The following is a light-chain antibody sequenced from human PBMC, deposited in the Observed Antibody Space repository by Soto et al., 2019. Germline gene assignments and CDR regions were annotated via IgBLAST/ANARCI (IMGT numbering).Light chain of an antibody. CDR2: EVS. CDR3: ISYTSDDVRYV. J-gene: IGLJ1*01. V-gene: IGLV2-14*01. CDR1: NSDVGIYDF. Sequence: QSVLTQPASVSGTPGQSITISCTGSNSDVGIYDFVSWYQHHPGRAHKLIVSEVSHRPSGVSNRFSGSKSGNTACLTISGRQSEDEADYYCISYTSDDVRYVFGTGTKLTVL.